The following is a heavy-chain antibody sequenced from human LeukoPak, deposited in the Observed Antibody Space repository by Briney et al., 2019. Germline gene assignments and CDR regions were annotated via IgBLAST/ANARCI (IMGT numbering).Heavy chain of an antibody. CDR3: ARLTYDERGSDLFDY. D-gene: IGHD5-12*01. V-gene: IGHV4-61*01. CDR2: ISYRGST. J-gene: IGHJ4*02. CDR1: GASVSTSPYY. Sequence: PSETLSLTCTVSGASVSTSPYYWSWIRQPPGKGLEYIGYISYRGSTDYNPSLNSRVTVSVDTSENQFSLRPNYVTAADTAVYYCARLTYDERGSDLFDYWGQGTLVTVSS.